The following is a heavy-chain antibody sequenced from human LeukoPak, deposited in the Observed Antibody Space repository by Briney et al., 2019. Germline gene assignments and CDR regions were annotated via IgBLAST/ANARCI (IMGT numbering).Heavy chain of an antibody. CDR3: ARNLGASKNWFYP. V-gene: IGHV3-53*01. Sequence: GGSLRLSCVASGFTVSSNYMSWVRQAPGKGLEWVSVIYSGGSTYYADSVKGRFTISRDNSKNTLYLQMNSLRAEDTAVYYCARNLGASKNWFYPWGQGTLVTVSS. J-gene: IGHJ5*02. CDR1: GFTVSSNY. D-gene: IGHD1-26*01. CDR2: IYSGGST.